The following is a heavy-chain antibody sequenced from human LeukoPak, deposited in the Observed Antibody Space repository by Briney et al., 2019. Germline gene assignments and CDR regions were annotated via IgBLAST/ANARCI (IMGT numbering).Heavy chain of an antibody. CDR1: GFTFSDYY. CDR3: AKVAVVLNYFDY. V-gene: IGHV3-69-1*01. J-gene: IGHJ4*02. D-gene: IGHD6-19*01. Sequence: GGSLRLFCAASGFTFSDYYMNWVRQAPGKGLEWVSSISSSSTIYYADSVKGRFTISRDNAKNSLYLQMNSLRAEDTAVYYCAKVAVVLNYFDYWGQGTLVTVSS. CDR2: ISSSSTI.